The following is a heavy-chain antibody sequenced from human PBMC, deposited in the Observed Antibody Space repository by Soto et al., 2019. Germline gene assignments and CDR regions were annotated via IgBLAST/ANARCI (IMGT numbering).Heavy chain of an antibody. D-gene: IGHD1-1*01. CDR3: ERGKGMEENYFYYGLDI. J-gene: IGHJ6*02. CDR1: GYTFSTYA. V-gene: IGHV1-3*01. Sequence: GASVKVSCKASGYTFSTYAMHWVRQAPGQSLEWMGWLNGGTGQTRYSQKFQDRVIITRDTSASTGYMELSSLTAEDTAVYYCERGKGMEENYFYYGLDIWGQGTTVTVSS. CDR2: LNGGTGQT.